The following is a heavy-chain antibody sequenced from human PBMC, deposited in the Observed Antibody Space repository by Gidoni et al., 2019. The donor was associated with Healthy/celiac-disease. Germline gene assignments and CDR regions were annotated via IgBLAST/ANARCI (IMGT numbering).Heavy chain of an antibody. Sequence: QVQLQESGPGLVKPSQTLSLTCTVYGGSISSGSYYWSWIRHPAGKGLEWIGRIYTSGSTNYNPSLKSRVTISVDTSKNQFSLKLSSVPAADTAVYYCARELLAAAYNWFDPWGQGTLVTVSS. CDR3: ARELLAAAYNWFDP. J-gene: IGHJ5*02. CDR2: IYTSGST. D-gene: IGHD3-3*02. V-gene: IGHV4-61*02. CDR1: GGSISSGSYY.